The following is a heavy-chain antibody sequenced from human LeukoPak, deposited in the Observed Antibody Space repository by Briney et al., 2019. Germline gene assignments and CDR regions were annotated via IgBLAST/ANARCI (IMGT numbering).Heavy chain of an antibody. D-gene: IGHD1-26*01. Sequence: GGSLRLSCVASGFTFSNYAMSWVRQAPGKGLEWVSPTSDSGDSTYYADSVKGRFTISRDNSKNTLYLQMNSLRAEDTAVYYCAKQTTGSYYGPFDIWGQGTMVTVSA. CDR2: TSDSGDST. V-gene: IGHV3-23*01. J-gene: IGHJ3*02. CDR3: AKQTTGSYYGPFDI. CDR1: GFTFSNYA.